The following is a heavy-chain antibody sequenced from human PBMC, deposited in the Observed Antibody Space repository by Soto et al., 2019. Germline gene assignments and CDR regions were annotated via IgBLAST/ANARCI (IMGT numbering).Heavy chain of an antibody. Sequence: GASVKVSCKASGYIFPNYYIHWLRQAPGQGLEWMAIINPLPTSGSTNYAQKFQGRVAVTRDTSTSTVYLELSSLRSDDTAVYYCARDLEAAAYWGQGTLVNVSS. V-gene: IGHV1-46*01. CDR1: GYIFPNYY. CDR2: INPLPTSGST. J-gene: IGHJ4*02. CDR3: ARDLEAAAY. D-gene: IGHD6-13*01.